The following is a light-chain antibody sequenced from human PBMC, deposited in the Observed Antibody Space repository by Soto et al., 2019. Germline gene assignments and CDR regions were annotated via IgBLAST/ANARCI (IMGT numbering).Light chain of an antibody. CDR2: AAS. CDR3: DQYYSYSFT. V-gene: IGKV1-8*01. CDR1: QGISSY. Sequence: AIRMTQSPSSFSASTGDRVTITCRASQGISSYLAWYQQKPRKAPKLLIYAASTLESGVPSRFGGSGSGTALTLTTSSLHIEDFATYYGDQYYSYSFTFGPGAKVDIK. J-gene: IGKJ3*01.